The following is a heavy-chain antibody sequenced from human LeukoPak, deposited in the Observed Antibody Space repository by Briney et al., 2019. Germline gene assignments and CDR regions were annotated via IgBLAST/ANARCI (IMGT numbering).Heavy chain of an antibody. CDR3: ARDSGLLWFGELDY. V-gene: IGHV3-11*06. J-gene: IGHJ4*02. Sequence: KSGGSLRLSCAASGFTFSDYYMSWIRQAPGKGLEWVSSISSSSSYIYYADSVKGRFTISRDNAKNSLYLQMNSLRAEDTAVYYCARDSGLLWFGELDYWGQGTLVTVSS. CDR1: GFTFSDYY. D-gene: IGHD3-10*01. CDR2: ISSSSSYI.